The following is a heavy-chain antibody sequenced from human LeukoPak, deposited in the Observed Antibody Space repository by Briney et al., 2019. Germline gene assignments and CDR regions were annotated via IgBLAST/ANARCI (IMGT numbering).Heavy chain of an antibody. J-gene: IGHJ4*02. V-gene: IGHV3-21*01. CDR3: ASNIVYSSGFDRIDY. CDR2: ISSSSSYI. CDR1: GFTFGSYS. D-gene: IGHD6-19*01. Sequence: AGGSLRLSCAASGFTFGSYSMNWVRQAPGKGLEWVSSISSSSSYIYYADSVKGRFTISRDNAKNSLYLQMNSLRAEDTAVYYCASNIVYSSGFDRIDYWGQGTLVTVSS.